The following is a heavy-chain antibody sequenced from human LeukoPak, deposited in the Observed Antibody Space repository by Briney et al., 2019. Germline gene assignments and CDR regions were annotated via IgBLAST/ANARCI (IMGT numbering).Heavy chain of an antibody. V-gene: IGHV6-1*01. CDR1: GDSVSSNTAA. J-gene: IGHJ5*02. D-gene: IGHD1-26*01. CDR3: ARGSRFAP. CDR2: TSYTSKWYN. Sequence: SQTLSLTCAIPGDSVSSNTAAWNWIRQSPSRCLEWLGWTSYTSKWYNDYAVSVKSRITINADTSKHQFSVQMNSVTPEDTAVYYCARGSRFAPWGEGILVTVSS.